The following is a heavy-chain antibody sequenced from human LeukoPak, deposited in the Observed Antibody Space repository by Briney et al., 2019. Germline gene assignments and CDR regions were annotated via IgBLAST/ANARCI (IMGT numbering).Heavy chain of an antibody. D-gene: IGHD6-19*01. CDR2: INHSGST. Sequence: SETLSLTCAVYGGSFSGYYWSWIRQPPGKGLEWIGEINHSGSTNYNPSLKSRVTISVDTSKNQFSLKLSSVTAADTAVYYCSHQQRPYYYYYVDVWGKGTTVPVSS. CDR3: SHQQRPYYYYYVDV. J-gene: IGHJ6*03. CDR1: GGSFSGYY. V-gene: IGHV4-34*01.